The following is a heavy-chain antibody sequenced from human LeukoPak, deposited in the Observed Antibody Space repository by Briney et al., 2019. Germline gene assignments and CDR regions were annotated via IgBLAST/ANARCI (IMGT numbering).Heavy chain of an antibody. CDR2: MSTRGST. CDR3: ARDSLFGSGDYLFDP. CDR1: GGSISRYY. Sequence: SETLSLTCTVSGGSISRYYWTWIRQPAGKGLEWIGRMSTRGSTNYNPSLKSRVTMSVDTSKNQFSLTLSSVTAADTAVYYCARDSLFGSGDYLFDPWGQGTLVTVSS. V-gene: IGHV4-4*07. J-gene: IGHJ5*02. D-gene: IGHD3-10*01.